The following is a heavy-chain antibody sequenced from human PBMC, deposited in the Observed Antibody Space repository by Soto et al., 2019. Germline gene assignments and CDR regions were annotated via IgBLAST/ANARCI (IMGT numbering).Heavy chain of an antibody. J-gene: IGHJ3*02. CDR2: ISSSGSTI. D-gene: IGHD5-12*01. Sequence: SCAASGFTFSDYYMSWIRQAPGKGLEWVSYISSSGSTIYYADSVKGRFTISRDNAKNSLYLQMNSLRAEDTAVYYCARDYRRDGYNYGAFDIWGQGTMVTVS. V-gene: IGHV3-11*01. CDR1: GFTFSDYY. CDR3: ARDYRRDGYNYGAFDI.